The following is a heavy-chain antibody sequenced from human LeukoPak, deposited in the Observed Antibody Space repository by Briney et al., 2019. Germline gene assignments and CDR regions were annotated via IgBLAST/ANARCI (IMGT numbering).Heavy chain of an antibody. CDR3: ARADHEFNYDILTGSFDP. CDR2: IYTSGTT. CDR1: GGSISSGSDY. Sequence: PSETLSLTCTVSGGSISSGSDYWSWIRQPAGKGLEWMGRIYTSGTTNYNPSLKSRVTISVDTSKNQFSLKLSSVTAADTAVYYCARADHEFNYDILTGSFDPWGQGTLVTVSS. V-gene: IGHV4-61*02. J-gene: IGHJ5*02. D-gene: IGHD3-9*01.